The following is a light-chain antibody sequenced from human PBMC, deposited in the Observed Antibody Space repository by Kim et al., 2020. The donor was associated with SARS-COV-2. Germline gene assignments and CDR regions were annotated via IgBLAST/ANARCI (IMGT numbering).Light chain of an antibody. CDR2: GKN. V-gene: IGLV3-19*01. Sequence: ALGQTGRMTCQGDGLRSFYASWYQQKPGQAPVLVIYGKNNRPSGIPDRFSGSSSGNTASLTITGAQAEDEADYYGNSRDSSGNHWVFGGGTQLTVL. CDR3: NSRDSSGNHWV. J-gene: IGLJ3*02. CDR1: GLRSFY.